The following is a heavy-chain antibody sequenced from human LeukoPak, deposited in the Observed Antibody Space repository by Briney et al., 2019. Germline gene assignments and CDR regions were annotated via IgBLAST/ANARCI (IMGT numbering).Heavy chain of an antibody. D-gene: IGHD2-21*01. CDR3: ARVGGIVDAFDI. V-gene: IGHV4-34*01. CDR1: GGSFSGYY. Sequence: SETLSLTCAVYGGSFSGYYWSWIRQPPGKGLEWIGEINHSGSTNYNPSLKSRVTISVDTSKNQFSLKLSSVTAADTAVYYCARVGGIVDAFDIWGQGTMVTVSS. CDR2: INHSGST. J-gene: IGHJ3*02.